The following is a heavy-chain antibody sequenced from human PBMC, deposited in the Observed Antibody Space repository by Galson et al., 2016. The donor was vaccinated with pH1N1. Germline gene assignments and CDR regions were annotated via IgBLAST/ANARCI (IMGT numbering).Heavy chain of an antibody. D-gene: IGHD3-3*01. J-gene: IGHJ4*02. CDR2: ISSTGRNI. Sequence: SLRLSCAASGFLFSGYTMNWIRQAPGKGPEWVSSISSTGRNIYSADSLKGRFTISRDNAKNSLYLQISNLRVEDTAVYYCSREPDFPPYFDNCGQGTLVTVSA. V-gene: IGHV3-21*01. CDR3: SREPDFPPYFDN. CDR1: GFLFSGYT.